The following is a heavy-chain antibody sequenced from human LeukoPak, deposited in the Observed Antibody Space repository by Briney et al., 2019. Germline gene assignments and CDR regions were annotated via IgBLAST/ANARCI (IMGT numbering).Heavy chain of an antibody. D-gene: IGHD1-26*01. J-gene: IGHJ4*02. Sequence: PGGSLRLSCAASGFTVSSNYMSWVRQAPGKGLEWVSVIHNGGSTYYADSVKGRFTISRDNSKNTLYLQMNSLRAEDTAVYYCARGIGRYCLHYWGQGTLVTVSS. V-gene: IGHV3-53*01. CDR2: IHNGGST. CDR1: GFTVSSNY. CDR3: ARGIGRYCLHY.